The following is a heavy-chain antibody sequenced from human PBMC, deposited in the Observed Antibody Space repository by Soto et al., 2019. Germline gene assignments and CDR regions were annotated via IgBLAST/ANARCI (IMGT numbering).Heavy chain of an antibody. Sequence: QVQLVQSGAEVKKPGSTVNVSCKASGGTFSSYAISWVRQAPGQGLEWMGGIIPIFGTANYAQKFQGRVTITADKSTSTAYMELSSLRSEDTAVYYCATIKWSPHYYGMDVWGQGTTVTVSS. CDR1: GGTFSSYA. CDR3: ATIKWSPHYYGMDV. CDR2: IIPIFGTA. J-gene: IGHJ6*02. D-gene: IGHD2-15*01. V-gene: IGHV1-69*06.